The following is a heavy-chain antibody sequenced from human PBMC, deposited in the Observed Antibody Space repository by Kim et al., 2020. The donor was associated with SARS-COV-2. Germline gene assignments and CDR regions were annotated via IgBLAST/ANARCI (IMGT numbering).Heavy chain of an antibody. Sequence: GGSLRLSCECSGFTFGDNAMNWVRQASGKGLEWVSTIGTSGVSTYYADSVKGRFTISRDNFNSILYLEMNSLTVEDSAVYYCAKADGDYLNIDYWGQGTLVTVSP. CDR3: AKADGDYLNIDY. D-gene: IGHD4-17*01. J-gene: IGHJ4*02. CDR1: GFTFGDNA. CDR2: IGTSGVST. V-gene: IGHV3-23*01.